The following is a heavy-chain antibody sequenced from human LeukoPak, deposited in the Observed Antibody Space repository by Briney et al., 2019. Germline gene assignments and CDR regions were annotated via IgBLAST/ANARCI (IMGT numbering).Heavy chain of an antibody. CDR1: GGSISSYY. Sequence: SETLSLTCTVSGGSISSYYWSWIRQPPGKGLEWIGYIYYSGSTNYNPSLKSRVTISVDTSKNQFSLKLSSVTAADTAVYYCARVSLSEYSGYGWWGQGTLVTVSS. CDR2: IYYSGST. CDR3: ARVSLSEYSGYGW. V-gene: IGHV4-59*12. J-gene: IGHJ4*02. D-gene: IGHD5-12*01.